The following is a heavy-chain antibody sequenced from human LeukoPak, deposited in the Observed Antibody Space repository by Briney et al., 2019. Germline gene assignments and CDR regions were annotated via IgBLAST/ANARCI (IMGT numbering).Heavy chain of an antibody. Sequence: GGSLRLSCAASGFTFSSYAMSWVRQAPGKGLEWVSAISGSGGSTYYADSVKGRFTLSRDNSKNTLYLQMNSLRAEDTAVYYCAKDSPPYCSGGSCYSSDYWGQGTLVTVSS. J-gene: IGHJ4*02. CDR3: AKDSPPYCSGGSCYSSDY. CDR2: ISGSGGST. CDR1: GFTFSSYA. D-gene: IGHD2-15*01. V-gene: IGHV3-23*01.